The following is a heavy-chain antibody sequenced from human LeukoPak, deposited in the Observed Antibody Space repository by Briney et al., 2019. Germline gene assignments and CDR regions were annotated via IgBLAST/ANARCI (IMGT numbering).Heavy chain of an antibody. D-gene: IGHD6-13*01. Sequence: GGSLRLSCAASGFTFSSYAMHWVRQAPGKGLEWVAVISYDGSNKYYADSVKGRFTISRDNAKNSLYLQMNSLRAEDTAVYYCARDWVAAAANDAFDIWGQGTMVTVSS. V-gene: IGHV3-30-3*01. CDR3: ARDWVAAAANDAFDI. J-gene: IGHJ3*02. CDR1: GFTFSSYA. CDR2: ISYDGSNK.